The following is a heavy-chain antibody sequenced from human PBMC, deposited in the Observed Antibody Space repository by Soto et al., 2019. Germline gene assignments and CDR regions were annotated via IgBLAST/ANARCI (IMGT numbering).Heavy chain of an antibody. CDR3: AKNKFCSSTSCHYYGMDV. J-gene: IGHJ6*02. CDR2: IPHDGTNK. Sequence: GSLRLSCAASGFTFSSYGMHWVRQAPGKGLEWVAVIPHDGTNKYYGDSVKGRFTISRDDSKNTLYLQMNSLRAEDTAVYYCAKNKFCSSTSCHYYGMDVWGQGTTVTVSS. D-gene: IGHD2-2*01. CDR1: GFTFSSYG. V-gene: IGHV3-30*02.